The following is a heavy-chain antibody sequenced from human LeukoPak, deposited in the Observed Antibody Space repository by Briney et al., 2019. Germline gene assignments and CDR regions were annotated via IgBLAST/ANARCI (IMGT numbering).Heavy chain of an antibody. CDR1: GGSFSGYY. Sequence: SETLSLTCAVYGGSFSGYYWSWIRQPPGKGLEWIGSIYYSGSTYYNPSLKSRVTISVDTSKNQFSLKLSSVTAADTAVYYCARPARYSSSEYYFDYWGQGTLVTVSS. V-gene: IGHV4-34*01. CDR3: ARPARYSSSEYYFDY. CDR2: IYYSGST. J-gene: IGHJ4*02. D-gene: IGHD6-13*01.